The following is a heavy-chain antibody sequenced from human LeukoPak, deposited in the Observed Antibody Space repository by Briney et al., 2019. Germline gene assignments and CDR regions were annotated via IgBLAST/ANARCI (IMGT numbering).Heavy chain of an antibody. V-gene: IGHV3-30*04. CDR1: GLTFSDYP. J-gene: IGHJ5*01. CDR2: ISHDGTKK. Sequence: GRSLRLSCAASGLTFSDYPIHWVRQAPGKGLEWVAVISHDGTKKYYGDSAKGRFTISRDNPKNTLFLQMNSLKTEDTAVYYCARGDLIQLWSPGFDSWGQGTLVTVSS. D-gene: IGHD5-18*01. CDR3: ARGDLIQLWSPGFDS.